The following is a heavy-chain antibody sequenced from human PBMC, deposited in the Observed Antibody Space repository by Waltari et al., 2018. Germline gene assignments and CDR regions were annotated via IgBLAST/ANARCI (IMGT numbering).Heavy chain of an antibody. D-gene: IGHD3-22*01. J-gene: IGHJ4*02. Sequence: QLQLQASGPGLVQPSETLSLTCTVSGGSIRSSSYHWGWIRQPPGKGLDWIGSIYYGGITYYNPSLKSRVTISVDTSKQQFSLKLSSVTAADTSVYYCARHYYYDISGYCPNYFDCWGQGTLVTVSS. CDR1: GGSIRSSSYH. CDR3: ARHYYYDISGYCPNYFDC. CDR2: IYYGGIT. V-gene: IGHV4-39*01.